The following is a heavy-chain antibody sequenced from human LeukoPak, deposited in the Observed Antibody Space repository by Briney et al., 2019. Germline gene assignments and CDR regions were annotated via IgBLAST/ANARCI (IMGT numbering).Heavy chain of an antibody. V-gene: IGHV3-74*01. Sequence: GGSLRLSCVASGFTFISSWMHCVPQAPGKGLVRVSHVSPDGTNTPYTDSVKGRLTISRDNAKNTLYLQMHTLRAEHTPVYFCSSFLMGAPNWGQGTLVTVSS. CDR2: VSPDGTNT. CDR1: GFTFISSW. J-gene: IGHJ4*02. D-gene: IGHD1-26*01. CDR3: SSFLMGAPN.